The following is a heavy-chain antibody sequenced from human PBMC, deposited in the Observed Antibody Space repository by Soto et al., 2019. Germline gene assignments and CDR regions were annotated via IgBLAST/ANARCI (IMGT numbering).Heavy chain of an antibody. Sequence: QVQLLQSGAEVKQPGSSVKVSCKTSGGTFSTYAIYWVRQAPGQGLEWMGAIIPLFGTADYAQKFQGRVTITSDESTSTAYMQPSRLISEDTAVYYGARPNVSYSIAYFYFDYWGQGTLVTVSS. CDR2: IIPLFGTA. CDR1: GGTFSTYA. V-gene: IGHV1-69*01. D-gene: IGHD3-3*02. J-gene: IGHJ4*02. CDR3: ARPNVSYSIAYFYFDY.